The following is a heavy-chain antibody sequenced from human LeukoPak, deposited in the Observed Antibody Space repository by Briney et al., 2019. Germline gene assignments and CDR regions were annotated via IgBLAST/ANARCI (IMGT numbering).Heavy chain of an antibody. Sequence: GGSLRLSCAASGFTFSSYAMSWVRQAPGKGLEWVSAISGSGGSTYYADSVKGRFTISRDNSKNTLYLQMNSLRAEDTAVYYCAKEGDFWSGYYRHHGAFDIWGQGTMVTVSS. D-gene: IGHD3-3*01. CDR3: AKEGDFWSGYYRHHGAFDI. CDR2: ISGSGGST. J-gene: IGHJ3*02. CDR1: GFTFSSYA. V-gene: IGHV3-23*01.